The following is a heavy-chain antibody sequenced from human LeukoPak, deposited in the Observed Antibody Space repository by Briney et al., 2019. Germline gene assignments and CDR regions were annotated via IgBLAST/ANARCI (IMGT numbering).Heavy chain of an antibody. V-gene: IGHV4-59*01. CDR1: GVSISSYY. CDR2: IYYSGST. D-gene: IGHD6-13*01. CDR3: GGDYHDGSSDRYFDL. Sequence: SETLSLTCTVSGVSISSYYWSWIRQPPGKGLEWIGYIYYSGSTNYNPCLKSRLIIIVNTSKNQFSLKLSYVTSADEAVCYCGGDYHDGSSDRYFDLSGRGTLVTVSS. J-gene: IGHJ2*01.